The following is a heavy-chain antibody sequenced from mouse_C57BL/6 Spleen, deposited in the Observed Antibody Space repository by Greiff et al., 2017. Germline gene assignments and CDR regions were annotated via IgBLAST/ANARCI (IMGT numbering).Heavy chain of an antibody. CDR1: GFTFSSYA. Sequence: EVMLVESGGGLVKPGGSLKLSCAASGFTFSSYAMSWVRQTPEKRLEWVATISDGCSYTYYPDNVKGRFTISRDNAKNNLYLQMSHLKSEDTAMYYCAREEGYDYDGFAYWGQGTLVTVSA. CDR3: AREEGYDYDGFAY. D-gene: IGHD2-4*01. J-gene: IGHJ3*01. V-gene: IGHV5-4*01. CDR2: ISDGCSYT.